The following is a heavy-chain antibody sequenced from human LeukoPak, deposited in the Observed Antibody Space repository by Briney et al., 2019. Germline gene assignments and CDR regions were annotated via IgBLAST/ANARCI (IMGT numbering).Heavy chain of an antibody. V-gene: IGHV5-51*01. D-gene: IGHD3-10*01. J-gene: IGHJ6*03. Sequence: GESLKISCKGSGYNFPNYWMGWVRQMPGKGLEWMGIIYPGDSGTRYSPSFQGQGTISADTSISTAYLQWTSLKASDTAMYYCARHLSYDHSGYMDVWGKGTTVTVYS. CDR1: GYNFPNYW. CDR2: IYPGDSGT. CDR3: ARHLSYDHSGYMDV.